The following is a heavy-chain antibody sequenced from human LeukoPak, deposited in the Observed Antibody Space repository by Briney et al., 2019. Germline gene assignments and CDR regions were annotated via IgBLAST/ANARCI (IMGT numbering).Heavy chain of an antibody. CDR2: IIPIFGTA. V-gene: IGHV1-69*13. Sequence: ASVKVSCKASGGTFSSYAISWVRQAPGQGLEWMGGIIPIFGTANYAQKFQDRVTNTADESTSTAYMELRSLRCEDTAVYYCARDVHGSGSYFDYWGQGTLVTVSS. D-gene: IGHD3-10*01. CDR3: ARDVHGSGSYFDY. J-gene: IGHJ4*02. CDR1: GGTFSSYA.